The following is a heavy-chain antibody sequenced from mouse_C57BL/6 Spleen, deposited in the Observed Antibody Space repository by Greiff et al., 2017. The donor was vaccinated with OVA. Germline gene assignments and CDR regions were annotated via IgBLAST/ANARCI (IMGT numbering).Heavy chain of an antibody. CDR3: AKTAQAHYFDY. V-gene: IGHV1-82*01. D-gene: IGHD3-2*02. CDR1: GYAFSSSW. J-gene: IGHJ2*01. CDR2: IYPGDGGT. Sequence: VQLQQSGPELVKPGASVKISCKASGYAFSSSWMNWVKQRPGKGLEWIGRIYPGDGGTNYNGKFKGKATLTADKSSSTAYMQLSSLTSEDSAVYFCAKTAQAHYFDYWGQGTTLTVSS.